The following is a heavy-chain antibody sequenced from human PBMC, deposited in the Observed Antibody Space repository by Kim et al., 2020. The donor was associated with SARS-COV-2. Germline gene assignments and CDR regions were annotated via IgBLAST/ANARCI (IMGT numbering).Heavy chain of an antibody. D-gene: IGHD6-13*01. CDR3: ARGRTAAAGTSNDY. J-gene: IGHJ4*02. Sequence: DAGKGRLTISTDNSKNTLYLQVNSLRAEYTAVYYCARGRTAAAGTSNDYWGQGTLVTVSS. V-gene: IGHV3-23*01.